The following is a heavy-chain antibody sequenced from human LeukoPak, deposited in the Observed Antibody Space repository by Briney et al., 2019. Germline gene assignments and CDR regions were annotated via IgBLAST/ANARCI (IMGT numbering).Heavy chain of an antibody. J-gene: IGHJ3*02. D-gene: IGHD6-19*01. CDR3: AKVLRYSSGWYFDAFDI. V-gene: IGHV3-30*18. CDR2: ISYDGSSD. Sequence: GRSLRLSCAASGFTFSSYGMHWVRQAPGKGLEWMAVISYDGSSDDYADSVRGRFTISRDNSENTLYLQMNSLRVEDTAMYYCAKVLRYSSGWYFDAFDIWGQGTMVTVSS. CDR1: GFTFSSYG.